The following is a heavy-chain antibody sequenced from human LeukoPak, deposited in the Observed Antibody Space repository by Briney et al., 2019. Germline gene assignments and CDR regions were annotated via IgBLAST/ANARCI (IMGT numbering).Heavy chain of an antibody. D-gene: IGHD1-26*01. J-gene: IGHJ4*02. V-gene: IGHV3-7*05. Sequence: GGSLRLSCAASGFTFSSYWMSWVRQARGKGREWVANIKQDESEKYYVDSVKGRYTISRDNAKNSLYLQMNSLRAEDTAVYYCARVTWELPDYWGQGTLVTVSS. CDR1: GFTFSSYW. CDR3: ARVTWELPDY. CDR2: IKQDESEK.